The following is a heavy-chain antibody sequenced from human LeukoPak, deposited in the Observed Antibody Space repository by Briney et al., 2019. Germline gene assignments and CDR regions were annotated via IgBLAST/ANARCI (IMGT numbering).Heavy chain of an antibody. CDR2: ISRSGSTR. D-gene: IGHD3-22*01. CDR1: GFTFSDYY. V-gene: IGHV3-11*01. Sequence: GGSLRLSCAASGFTFSDYYMSWIRQASGKGLEWVSHISRSGSTRYYADSLKGRFTISRDNAKNSLYLQMNSLRAEDTAVYYCARTAYYYDSSGYDDAFDIWGQGTMVTVSS. J-gene: IGHJ3*02. CDR3: ARTAYYYDSSGYDDAFDI.